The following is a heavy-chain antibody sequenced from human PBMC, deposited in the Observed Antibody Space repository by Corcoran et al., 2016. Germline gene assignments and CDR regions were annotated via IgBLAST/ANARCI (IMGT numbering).Heavy chain of an antibody. CDR1: GGTFSSYA. Sequence: QVQLVQSGGEVKKPGSSVKVSCKASGGTFSSYAISWVRQAPGQWLEWMGGIIPIFGTANYAQKFQGRVTITADESTSTAYMELSSLRSEDTAVYYCARSVRAELPFDYWGQGTLVTVSS. CDR3: ARSVRAELPFDY. J-gene: IGHJ4*02. D-gene: IGHD1-26*01. CDR2: IIPIFGTA. V-gene: IGHV1-69*01.